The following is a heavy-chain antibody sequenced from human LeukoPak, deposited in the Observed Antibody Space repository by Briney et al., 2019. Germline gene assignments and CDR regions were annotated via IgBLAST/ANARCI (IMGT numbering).Heavy chain of an antibody. CDR3: ARIHNLGILAHFDY. Sequence: GGSLRLSCAASGFTFSNYAMNWVRQAPGKGLEWVSYINSGGSTLYYADSVKGRFTISRDNAKNSLYLQMNSLRAEDTAVYYCARIHNLGILAHFDYWGQGTLVTVSS. D-gene: IGHD1-1*01. V-gene: IGHV3-48*03. CDR2: INSGGSTL. J-gene: IGHJ4*02. CDR1: GFTFSNYA.